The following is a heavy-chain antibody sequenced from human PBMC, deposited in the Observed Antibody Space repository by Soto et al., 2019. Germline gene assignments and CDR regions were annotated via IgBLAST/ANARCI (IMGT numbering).Heavy chain of an antibody. CDR1: GVSISSYY. CDR2: IFYSGST. Sequence: TSETLSLTCTVSGVSISSYYWSWIRQPPGKGLEWIGYIFYSGSTNYNPSLKSRVTISVETSKNQFSLKLSSVTAADTAVYYCARGVGATPNFDNWGQGTLVTV. D-gene: IGHD1-26*01. V-gene: IGHV4-59*01. CDR3: ARGVGATPNFDN. J-gene: IGHJ4*01.